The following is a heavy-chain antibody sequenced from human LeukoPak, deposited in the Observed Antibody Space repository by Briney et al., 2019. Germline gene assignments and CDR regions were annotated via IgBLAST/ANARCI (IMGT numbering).Heavy chain of an antibody. V-gene: IGHV4-4*02. J-gene: IGHJ4*02. D-gene: IGHD3-10*01. CDR1: DGSISSSNW. Sequence: SGTLSLTCAVSDGSISSSNWWSWVRQPPGRGLEWIGEIYHSGSTNYNPSLKSRVTISVDTSKNQFSLKLSSVTAADTAVYYCARVDGSGSYYSFDYWGQGTLVTVSS. CDR2: IYHSGST. CDR3: ARVDGSGSYYSFDY.